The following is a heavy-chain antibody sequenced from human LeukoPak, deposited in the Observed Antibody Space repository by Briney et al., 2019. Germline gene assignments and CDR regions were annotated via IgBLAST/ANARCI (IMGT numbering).Heavy chain of an antibody. J-gene: IGHJ6*03. D-gene: IGHD6-13*01. Sequence: SETLSLTCAVYGGSFSGYYWSWIRQPPGKGLEWIGEINHSGSTNYNPSLKSRVTISVDTSKNQFSLKLSSVTAADTAVYYCARRHFRQLVLSRYYYYYYMDVWGKGTTVTVSS. V-gene: IGHV4-34*01. CDR2: INHSGST. CDR3: ARRHFRQLVLSRYYYYYYMDV. CDR1: GGSFSGYY.